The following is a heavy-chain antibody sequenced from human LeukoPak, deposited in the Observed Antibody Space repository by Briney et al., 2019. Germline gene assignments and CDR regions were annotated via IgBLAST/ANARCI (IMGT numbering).Heavy chain of an antibody. J-gene: IGHJ4*02. V-gene: IGHV4-39*07. D-gene: IGHD2-21*02. Sequence: PSETLSLTCTVSGGSIISSSYYWGWIRQPPGKGLEWIGSIYYTGSTYYNPSLRSRVTMSVDTSRNQFSLKLSSVTAADTAVYYCARGVTTFDYWGQGTLVTVSS. CDR2: IYYTGST. CDR3: ARGVTTFDY. CDR1: GGSIISSSYY.